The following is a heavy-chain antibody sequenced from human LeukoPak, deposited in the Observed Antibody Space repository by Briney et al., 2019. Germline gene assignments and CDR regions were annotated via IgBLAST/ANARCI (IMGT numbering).Heavy chain of an antibody. Sequence: PGGSLRLSCAASGFTLSSYWMYWVRHAPGKGLVWVSRINSDGSITNYADSVKGRFTISRDNAKKSLHLQMNSLRAEDTALYYCARVVLPNEYYFDYWGQGTLVTVSS. CDR3: ARVVLPNEYYFDY. CDR1: GFTLSSYW. V-gene: IGHV3-74*01. J-gene: IGHJ4*02. CDR2: INSDGSIT. D-gene: IGHD2-8*02.